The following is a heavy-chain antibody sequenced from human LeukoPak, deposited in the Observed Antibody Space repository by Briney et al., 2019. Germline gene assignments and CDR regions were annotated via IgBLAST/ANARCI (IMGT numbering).Heavy chain of an antibody. Sequence: PGGSLRLSCAASGFTFTTYWLGWVRQPPGKGLEWVANIKQDGTEKYYVDSVKGRFTISRDNAKNSLYLQMNTLRVEDTAVYYCARRGAVAGTVDYWGQGTLVTVSS. J-gene: IGHJ4*02. CDR2: IKQDGTEK. CDR3: ARRGAVAGTVDY. V-gene: IGHV3-7*01. CDR1: GFTFTTYW. D-gene: IGHD6-19*01.